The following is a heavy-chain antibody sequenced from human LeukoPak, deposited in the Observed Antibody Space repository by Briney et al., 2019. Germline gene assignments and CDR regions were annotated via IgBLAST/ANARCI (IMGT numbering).Heavy chain of an antibody. CDR1: GGSISSYY. CDR3: ARLEEFYGSGMFDY. Sequence: PSETLSLTCTVSGGSISSYYWGWIRQPPGKGLEWIGSIYYSGSTYYNPSLKSRVTISVDTSKNQFSLKLSSVTAADTAVYYCARLEEFYGSGMFDYWGQGTLVTVSS. D-gene: IGHD3-10*01. CDR2: IYYSGST. V-gene: IGHV4-39*01. J-gene: IGHJ4*02.